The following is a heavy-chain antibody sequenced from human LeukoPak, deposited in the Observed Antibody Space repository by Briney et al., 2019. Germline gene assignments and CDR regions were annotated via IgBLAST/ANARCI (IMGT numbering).Heavy chain of an antibody. D-gene: IGHD6-13*01. CDR3: ARGGNSSSWYGIYYYYYGMDV. J-gene: IGHJ6*02. V-gene: IGHV3-23*01. Sequence: GGSLRLSCAASGFTFSSYAMSWVRQAPGKGLEWVSAISGSGGSTYYADSVKGRFTISRDNAKNSLYLQMNSLRAEDTAVYYCARGGNSSSWYGIYYYYYGMDVWGQGTTVTVSS. CDR2: ISGSGGST. CDR1: GFTFSSYA.